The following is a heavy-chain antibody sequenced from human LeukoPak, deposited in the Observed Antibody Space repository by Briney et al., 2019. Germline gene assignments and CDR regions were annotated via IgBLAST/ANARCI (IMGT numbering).Heavy chain of an antibody. J-gene: IGHJ6*02. CDR3: ARQLGYGMDV. CDR1: GGSISGYY. V-gene: IGHV4-59*08. Sequence: PSETLSLTCTVSGGSISGYYWSWFRQPPGKEVEWIGCIHYSGTTNYNPSLRSRVTISVDTSKNHFSLKLSSVTAADTAVYYCARQLGYGMDVWGQGTTVTVSS. CDR2: IHYSGTT.